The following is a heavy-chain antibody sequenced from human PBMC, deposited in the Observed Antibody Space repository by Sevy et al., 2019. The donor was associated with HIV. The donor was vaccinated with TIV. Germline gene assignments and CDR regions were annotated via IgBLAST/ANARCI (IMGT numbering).Heavy chain of an antibody. CDR1: GFTFSNAW. V-gene: IGHV3-15*01. CDR3: STDPIIVLLVTDGMDV. Sequence: GGSLRLSCAASGFTFSNAWMSWVRQAPGKGLEWVGRIKSKTDGGTIDYAAPVKGRCTISRDDSKNTVYLQMNSLKSEDTAVYYCSTDPIIVLLVTDGMDVWGQGTTVTVSS. J-gene: IGHJ6*02. D-gene: IGHD2-8*02. CDR2: IKSKTDGGTI.